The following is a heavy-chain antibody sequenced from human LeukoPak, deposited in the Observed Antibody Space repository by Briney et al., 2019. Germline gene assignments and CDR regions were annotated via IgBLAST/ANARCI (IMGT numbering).Heavy chain of an antibody. CDR2: ISGSSRPI. CDR1: GFTFSSYS. J-gene: IGHJ6*02. CDR3: ARAFSYYYYGMDV. V-gene: IGHV3-48*04. Sequence: GGSLRLSCAASGFTFSSYSMNWVRQAPGRGLEWVSYISGSSRPIYYADSVKGRLTISRDNAKNSLYLQMNSLRAEDTALYHCARAFSYYYYGMDVWGQGTTVTVSS.